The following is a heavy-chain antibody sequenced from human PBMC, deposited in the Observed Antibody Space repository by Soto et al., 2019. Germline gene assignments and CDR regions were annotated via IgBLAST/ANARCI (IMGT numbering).Heavy chain of an antibody. Sequence: QVQLVQSGAEVKKPGASVKVSCKASGYSFTSYVINWVRQAPGQGFEWMGWISAYNGNTHYAQKLQGRVTMTTDAPTSTAYMELRSLRSDDTAVYYCAKGSGSYSPSDYWGQGTLVTVSS. D-gene: IGHD3-10*01. CDR3: AKGSGSYSPSDY. V-gene: IGHV1-18*04. CDR2: ISAYNGNT. J-gene: IGHJ4*02. CDR1: GYSFTSYV.